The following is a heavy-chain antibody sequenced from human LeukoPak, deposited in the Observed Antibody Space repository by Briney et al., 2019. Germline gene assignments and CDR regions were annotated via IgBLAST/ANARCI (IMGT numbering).Heavy chain of an antibody. CDR3: ARAAPSSATTAFDI. CDR2: IIPIFGTA. CDR1: GGTFSSYA. J-gene: IGHJ3*02. V-gene: IGHV1-69*05. D-gene: IGHD6-25*01. Sequence: SVKVSCKASGGTFSSYAISWVRQAPGQGLEWMGRIIPIFGTANYAQKFQGRVTITTDESTSTAYTELSSLRSEDTAVYYCARAAPSSATTAFDIWGQGTMVTVSS.